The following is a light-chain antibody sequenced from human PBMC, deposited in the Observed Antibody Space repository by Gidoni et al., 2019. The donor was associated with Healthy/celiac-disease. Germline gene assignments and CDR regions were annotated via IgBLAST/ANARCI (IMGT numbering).Light chain of an antibody. Sequence: DVVLTQSPLSLPVTLGPPASISCRSSQSLVYSDGNTYLNWFQQRPGHSPRRLIYKVSNRDSGVPDRFSGSGSGTEFTLKSSRVEAEDVGVYYCMQGTHWPPLTCGGGTKVEIK. CDR2: KVS. V-gene: IGKV2-30*01. CDR3: MQGTHWPPLT. J-gene: IGKJ4*01. CDR1: QSLVYSDGNTY.